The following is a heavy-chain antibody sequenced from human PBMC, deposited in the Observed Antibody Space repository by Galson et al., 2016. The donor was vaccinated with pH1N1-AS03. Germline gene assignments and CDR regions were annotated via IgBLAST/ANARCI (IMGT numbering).Heavy chain of an antibody. Sequence: SLRLSCAASGFTFSNSWMAWVRQALGKGLEWVAVISSHGKIDYYADSVRGRFTVSRDNSNNTLYLQMDSLRAEDRAVYYCAKEGSGSVSKFAFDIWGQGTIVTVSS. D-gene: IGHD3-10*01. CDR3: AKEGSGSVSKFAFDI. V-gene: IGHV3-30*18. CDR1: GFTFSNSW. CDR2: ISSHGKID. J-gene: IGHJ3*02.